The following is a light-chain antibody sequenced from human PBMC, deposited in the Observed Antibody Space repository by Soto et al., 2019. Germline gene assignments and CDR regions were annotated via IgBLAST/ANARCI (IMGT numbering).Light chain of an antibody. CDR2: AAS. Sequence: DIQMTQSPSSLSSSVGARVTITCLVSQNVNHFVSWYQTTPGKAQKLMIYAASSLQSGVPSRFRGSVSGTDFTLTIRSLQPEDLATYDCQQSYSTPRISFGQGTRLEIK. V-gene: IGKV1-39*01. CDR1: QNVNHF. CDR3: QQSYSTPRIS. J-gene: IGKJ5*01.